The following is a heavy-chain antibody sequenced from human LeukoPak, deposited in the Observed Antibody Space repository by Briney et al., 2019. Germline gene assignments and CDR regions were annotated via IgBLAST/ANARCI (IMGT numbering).Heavy chain of an antibody. CDR2: IYYSGST. J-gene: IGHJ4*02. CDR3: ARQPQSSSSFYFDY. D-gene: IGHD6-6*01. Sequence: PSETLSLTCAVYGGSFSGYYWSWIRQPPGKGLEWIGSIYYSGSTYYNPSLKSRVTISVDTSKNQFSLKLSSVTAADTAVYYCARQPQSSSSFYFDYWGQGTLVTVSS. CDR1: GGSFSGYY. V-gene: IGHV4-34*01.